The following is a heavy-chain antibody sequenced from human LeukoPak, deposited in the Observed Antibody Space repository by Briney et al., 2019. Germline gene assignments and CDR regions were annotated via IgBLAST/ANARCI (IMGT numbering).Heavy chain of an antibody. J-gene: IGHJ4*02. CDR3: ARPLWSGYYVDY. D-gene: IGHD3-3*01. V-gene: IGHV4-34*01. CDR1: GGSFSGYY. Sequence: PSETLSLTCAVYGGSFSGYYWSWIRQPPGKGLEWIGEINHSGSTNYNPSLKSRVTISVDTSKNQFSLKLSSVTAADTAVYYCARPLWSGYYVDYWGQGTLVTVSS. CDR2: INHSGST.